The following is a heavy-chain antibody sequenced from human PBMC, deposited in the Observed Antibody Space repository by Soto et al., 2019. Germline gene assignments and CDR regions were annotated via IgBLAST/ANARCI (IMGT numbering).Heavy chain of an antibody. CDR1: GGTSRSLS. CDR3: ARDTHSAGGWFDT. Sequence: QVQLVQSGAEVKKPGSSVKVSCKASGGTSRSLSITWVRQAPGQGLKWMGGITPLFGIPNYPQKFQGRLTITADKSTGTAYLERSSLRSEDTAVYYCARDTHSAGGWFDTWGRGTLVTVSS. J-gene: IGHJ5*02. D-gene: IGHD2-15*01. CDR2: ITPLFGIP. V-gene: IGHV1-69*17.